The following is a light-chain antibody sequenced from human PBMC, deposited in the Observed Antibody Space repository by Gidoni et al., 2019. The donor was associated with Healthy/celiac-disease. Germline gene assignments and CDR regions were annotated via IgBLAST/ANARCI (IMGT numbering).Light chain of an antibody. Sequence: QSVRTQPPSASGTPGQRVTISCSGSRSNIGSNYVYWYQPLPGTAPKLLIYRNNQRPSGVPDRFSGSKSGTSASLAISGLRSEDEADYYCAAWDDSLSGWVFGGGTKLTVL. J-gene: IGLJ3*02. CDR1: RSNIGSNY. CDR2: RNN. V-gene: IGLV1-47*01. CDR3: AAWDDSLSGWV.